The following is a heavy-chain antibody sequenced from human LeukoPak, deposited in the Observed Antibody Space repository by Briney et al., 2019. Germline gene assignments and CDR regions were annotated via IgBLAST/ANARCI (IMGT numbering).Heavy chain of an antibody. CDR1: RFTVSSNY. CDR2: IYSDGRE. Sequence: GGPLRLSCAASRFTVSSNYMLWLRQAPGKGLEWVSEIYSDGREYLQPSVKGRFSNSRENSKNTVYLQMNSLRAEDTALYYCARELREHGVFDIWGQGTMVTVSS. CDR3: ARELREHGVFDI. D-gene: IGHD1-26*01. V-gene: IGHV3-53*01. J-gene: IGHJ3*02.